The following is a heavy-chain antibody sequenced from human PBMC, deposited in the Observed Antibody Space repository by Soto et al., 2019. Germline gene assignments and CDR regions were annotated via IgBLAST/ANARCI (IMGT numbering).Heavy chain of an antibody. CDR3: ARSALDFGVANWFDP. CDR2: INHSGST. Sequence: QVQLQQWGAGLLKPSETLSLTCAVYGGSFSGYYWSWIRQPPGKGLEWIGEINHSGSTNYNPSLKSQVTISVDTSKNQFSLKLSSVTAADTAVYYCARSALDFGVANWFDPWGQGTLVTVSS. J-gene: IGHJ5*02. CDR1: GGSFSGYY. D-gene: IGHD3-3*01. V-gene: IGHV4-34*01.